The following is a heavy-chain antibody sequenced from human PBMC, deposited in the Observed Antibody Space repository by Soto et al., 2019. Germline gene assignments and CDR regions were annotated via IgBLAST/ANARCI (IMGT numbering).Heavy chain of an antibody. J-gene: IGHJ4*02. D-gene: IGHD6-6*01. CDR2: IKPDGSER. Sequence: EVQLVESGGGLVQPGGSLRLSCAASGFTFSSYWMSWVRQAPGKGLEWVANIKPDGSERYYVDSVRDRFTISRDNARNSLYLQMNSLRAEDTAVYYCARDEARPLGYWGQGTLVTVSS. CDR1: GFTFSSYW. CDR3: ARDEARPLGY. V-gene: IGHV3-7*01.